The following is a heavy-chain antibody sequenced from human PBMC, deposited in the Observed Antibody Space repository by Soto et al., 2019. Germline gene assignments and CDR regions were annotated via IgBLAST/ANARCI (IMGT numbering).Heavy chain of an antibody. V-gene: IGHV4-4*07. D-gene: IGHD6-6*01. CDR1: GGSISSYY. CDR3: ARDGSSGIAAEYYYYYGMDV. J-gene: IGHJ6*02. Sequence: PSETLSLTCTVSGGSISSYYWSWIRQPAGKGLEWIGRIYTSGSTNYNPSLKSRVTMSVDTSKNQFSLKLSSVTAADTAVYYCARDGSSGIAAEYYYYYGMDVWGQGTTVTDSS. CDR2: IYTSGST.